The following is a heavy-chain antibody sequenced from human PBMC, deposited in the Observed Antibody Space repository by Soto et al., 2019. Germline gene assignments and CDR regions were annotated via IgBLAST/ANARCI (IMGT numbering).Heavy chain of an antibody. CDR2: IDPSDSYT. J-gene: IGHJ6*02. V-gene: IGHV5-10-1*01. D-gene: IGHD3-3*01. CDR3: ARPDFTDYYYYGMDV. CDR1: GYSFTSYW. Sequence: GGSLKISCKGSGYSFTSYWISWVRQMPGKGLEWMGRIDPSDSYTNYSPSFQGHVTISADKSISTAYLQWSSLKASDTAMYYCARPDFTDYYYYGMDVWGQGTTVTVSS.